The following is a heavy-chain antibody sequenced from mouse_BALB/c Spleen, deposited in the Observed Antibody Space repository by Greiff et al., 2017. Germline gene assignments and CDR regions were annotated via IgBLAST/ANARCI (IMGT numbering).Heavy chain of an antibody. CDR3: ARRALITTVVAGNYAMDY. D-gene: IGHD1-1*01. V-gene: IGHV8-12*01. CDR2: IYWDDDK. J-gene: IGHJ4*01. Sequence: QVTLKVSGPGILQPSQTLSLTCSFSGFSLSTSGMGVSWIRQPSGKGLEWLAHIYWDDDKRYNPSLKGRLTISKDTSSNQVFLKITSVDTADTATYYCARRALITTVVAGNYAMDYWGQGTSVTVSS. CDR1: GFSLSTSGMG.